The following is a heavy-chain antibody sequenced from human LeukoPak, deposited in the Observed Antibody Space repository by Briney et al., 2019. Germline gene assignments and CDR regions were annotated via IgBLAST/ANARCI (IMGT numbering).Heavy chain of an antibody. D-gene: IGHD6-19*01. Sequence: PSETLSLTCNVSGDSITDYYWSWIRQPPGKGLEWIGFIYHSGNTNYNPSLASRVTLSLDTSKAQLSLRLTSVTAADTAVYYCASPAPAVAGWGRASDIWGQGTMVTVSS. J-gene: IGHJ3*02. V-gene: IGHV4-59*01. CDR3: ASPAPAVAGWGRASDI. CDR1: GDSITDYY. CDR2: IYHSGNT.